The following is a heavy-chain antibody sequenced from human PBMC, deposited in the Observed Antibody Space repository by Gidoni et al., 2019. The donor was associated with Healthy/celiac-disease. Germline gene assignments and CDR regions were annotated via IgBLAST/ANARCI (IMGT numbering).Heavy chain of an antibody. Sequence: QVQLVQSGAEVKKPGASVKVSCKASGYTFTGYYMHWVRQAPGQGLEWMGWINPNSGGTNYAQKFQGRVTMTRDTSISTAYMELSRLRSDDTAVYYCARVKGGYYDSSGYYYGNWFDPWGQGTLVTVSS. V-gene: IGHV1-2*02. J-gene: IGHJ5*02. CDR1: GYTFTGYY. CDR2: INPNSGGT. D-gene: IGHD3-22*01. CDR3: ARVKGGYYDSSGYYYGNWFDP.